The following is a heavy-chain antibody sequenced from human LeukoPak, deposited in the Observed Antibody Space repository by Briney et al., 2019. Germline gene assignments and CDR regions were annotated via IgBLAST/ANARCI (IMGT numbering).Heavy chain of an antibody. V-gene: IGHV3-23*01. J-gene: IGHJ3*01. CDR1: GFTFSSYA. D-gene: IGHD1-1*01. CDR2: ISGSGGST. Sequence: GGSLRLSCAASGFTFSSYAMSWVRQAPGKGLEWASAISGSGGSTYSADSVKGRFTISRDNSKNTLYLQMNSLRAEDTAVYYCAKGSPSYNWNDDAFDVWGQGTMVTVSS. CDR3: AKGSPSYNWNDDAFDV.